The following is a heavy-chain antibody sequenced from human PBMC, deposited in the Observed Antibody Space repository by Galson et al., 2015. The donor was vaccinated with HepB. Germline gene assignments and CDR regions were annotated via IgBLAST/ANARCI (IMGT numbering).Heavy chain of an antibody. CDR1: GGSFSGYY. Sequence: ETLSLTCAVYGGSFSGYYWSWIRPPPGKGLEWIGEINHSGSTNYNPSLKSRVTISVDTSKNQFSLKLSSVTAADTAVYYCARGYCSSTSCKGWFDPWGQGTLVTVSS. CDR3: ARGYCSSTSCKGWFDP. D-gene: IGHD2-2*01. J-gene: IGHJ5*02. CDR2: INHSGST. V-gene: IGHV4-34*01.